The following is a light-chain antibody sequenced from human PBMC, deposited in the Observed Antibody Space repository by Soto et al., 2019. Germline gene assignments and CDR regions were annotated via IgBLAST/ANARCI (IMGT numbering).Light chain of an antibody. V-gene: IGKV1-39*01. J-gene: IGKJ1*01. CDR1: QRISSY. CDR2: AAS. Sequence: DIPMTQSPSSLSASVGDRVTITCRASQRISSYLNWYQQKPGEAPKLVIYAASALQSGVPSRFSGSESGTEFTLTISSLQPQDFATYYCQQTYTYPQTFGQGTKVEVK. CDR3: QQTYTYPQT.